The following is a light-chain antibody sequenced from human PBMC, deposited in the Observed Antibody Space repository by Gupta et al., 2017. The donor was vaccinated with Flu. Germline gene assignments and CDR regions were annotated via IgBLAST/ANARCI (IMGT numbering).Light chain of an antibody. V-gene: IGLV1-51*02. CDR1: SSKIGINH. J-gene: IGLJ1*01. Sequence: VTTSCPGSSSKIGINHVCCYRQRPETPPKLLMYKNKKRPSGVAGRFSGSKSGTSATLGIXGXRTGEEXDYYCGSWDSDLSDEVFGTGTKVTVL. CDR2: KNK. CDR3: GSWDSDLSDEV.